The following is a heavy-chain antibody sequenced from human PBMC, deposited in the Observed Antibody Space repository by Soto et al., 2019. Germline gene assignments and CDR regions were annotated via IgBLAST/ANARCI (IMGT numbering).Heavy chain of an antibody. CDR1: GGSVSSGSYY. CDR3: AGDIFGVVIIGSGYCMDV. V-gene: IGHV4-61*01. D-gene: IGHD3-3*01. Sequence: SETLSLTCTVSGGSVSSGSYYWSWIRQPPGKGLEWIGYIYYSGSTNYNPSLKSRVTISVDTSKNQFSLKLSSVTAADTAVYYCAGDIFGVVIIGSGYCMDVWGQGTTVTVSS. J-gene: IGHJ6*02. CDR2: IYYSGST.